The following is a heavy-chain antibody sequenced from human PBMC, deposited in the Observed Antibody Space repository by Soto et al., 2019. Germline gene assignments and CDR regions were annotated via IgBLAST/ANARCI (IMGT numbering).Heavy chain of an antibody. CDR3: SRVGGYYGDYPNFAY. V-gene: IGHV4-59*01. J-gene: IGHJ4*02. CDR2: IYYSGST. D-gene: IGHD4-17*01. CDR1: GSSISPYY. Sequence: PSETLSLTCFVSGSSISPYYWTWIRQSPGKGLEWIGNIYYSGSTNYNPSLKSRVTISVDTSKKQFSLKLTSVTAADTAVYYCSRVGGYYGDYPNFAYWGQGTRVT.